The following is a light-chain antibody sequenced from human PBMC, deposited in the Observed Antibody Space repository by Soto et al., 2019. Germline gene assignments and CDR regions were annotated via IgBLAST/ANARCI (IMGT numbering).Light chain of an antibody. J-gene: IGKJ1*01. CDR1: QSVSSD. V-gene: IGKV3-15*01. CDR2: GAS. CDR3: QQYNTWHAKMA. Sequence: VVTQSPATLSVFPGETATLSCRASQSVSSDLAWYQQRPGQAPRLLIYGASTRATGIPARFRGSGSGTDFRLTISSLQSEDFATCSCQQYNTWHAKMAFGRGTKVEIK.